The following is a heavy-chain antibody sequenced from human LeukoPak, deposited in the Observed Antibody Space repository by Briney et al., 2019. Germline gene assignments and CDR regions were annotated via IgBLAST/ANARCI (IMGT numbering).Heavy chain of an antibody. D-gene: IGHD6-19*01. CDR2: INPNSGGT. CDR1: GYTFTGYY. Sequence: ASVKVSCKASGYTFTGYYMHWVRQAPGQGLEWMGWINPNSGGTNYAQKFQGRVTMTRDTSISTAYMELSRLRSDDTAVYYCARDTKSSGWYVTGTGDYWGQGTLVTVSS. CDR3: ARDTKSSGWYVTGTGDY. V-gene: IGHV1-2*02. J-gene: IGHJ4*02.